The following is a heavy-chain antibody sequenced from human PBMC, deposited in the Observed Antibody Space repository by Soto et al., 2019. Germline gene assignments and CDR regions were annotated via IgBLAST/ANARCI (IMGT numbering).Heavy chain of an antibody. J-gene: IGHJ6*03. Sequence: GGSLRLSCAASGFTFSNYAMNWVRQAPGRGLEWVSSISYAGATTYYADSVKGRFSISRDNSKNTLNLQMNSLRAEDTAVYYCAKEGGGLTSYYYYMDVWGKGTTVTVSS. CDR1: GFTFSNYA. D-gene: IGHD2-15*01. V-gene: IGHV3-23*01. CDR3: AKEGGGLTSYYYYMDV. CDR2: ISYAGATT.